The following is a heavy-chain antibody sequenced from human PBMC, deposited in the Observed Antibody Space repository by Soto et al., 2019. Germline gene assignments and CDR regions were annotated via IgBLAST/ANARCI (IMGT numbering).Heavy chain of an antibody. CDR2: IIPIFGTA. D-gene: IGHD3-22*01. Sequence: SVKVSCKASGGTFSSYAISWVRQAPGQGLEWMGGIIPIFGTANYAQKFQGRVTITADESTSTAYMELSSLRSEDTAVYYCARVKMSVSSGYLTDAFDIWGQGTMVSVSS. CDR3: ARVKMSVSSGYLTDAFDI. V-gene: IGHV1-69*13. J-gene: IGHJ3*02. CDR1: GGTFSSYA.